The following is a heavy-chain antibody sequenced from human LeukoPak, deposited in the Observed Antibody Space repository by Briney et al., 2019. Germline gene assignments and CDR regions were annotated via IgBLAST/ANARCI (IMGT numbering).Heavy chain of an antibody. Sequence: GGSLRLSCAASGFTFSSYGMHWVRQAPGKGLEWVAFIRYDGSNKYYADSVKGRLTISRDNSKNTLYLQMTSLRGDDTAVYYYAKEKNSYSSSSGQGYWGQGTLVTVSS. CDR2: IRYDGSNK. J-gene: IGHJ4*02. V-gene: IGHV3-30*02. CDR3: AKEKNSYSSSSGQGY. D-gene: IGHD6-6*01. CDR1: GFTFSSYG.